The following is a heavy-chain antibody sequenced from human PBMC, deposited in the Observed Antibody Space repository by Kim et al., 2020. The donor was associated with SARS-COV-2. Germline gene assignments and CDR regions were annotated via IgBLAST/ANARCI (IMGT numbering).Heavy chain of an antibody. CDR3: AKDSHETVLRYFDWTYYYGMDV. J-gene: IGHJ6*02. V-gene: IGHV3-43*02. Sequence: GGSLRLSCAASGFTFDDYAMHWVRQAPGKGLEWVSLISGDGGSTYYADSVKGRFTISRDNSKNSLYLQMNSLRTEDTALYYCAKDSHETVLRYFDWTYYYGMDVWGQGTTVTVSS. CDR1: GFTFDDYA. D-gene: IGHD3-9*01. CDR2: ISGDGGST.